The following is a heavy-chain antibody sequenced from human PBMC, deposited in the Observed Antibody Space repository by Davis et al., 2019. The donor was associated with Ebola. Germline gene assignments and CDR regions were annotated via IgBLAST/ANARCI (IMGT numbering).Heavy chain of an antibody. D-gene: IGHD6-19*01. CDR3: ARFKRIAVAGLDY. CDR1: GFTFSSYA. Sequence: GESLKISCAASGFTFSSYAMHWVRQAPGKGLEWVAVISYDGSNKYYADSVKGRFTISRDNSKNTLYLQMNSLRAEDTAVYYCARFKRIAVAGLDYWGQGTLVTVSS. CDR2: ISYDGSNK. J-gene: IGHJ4*02. V-gene: IGHV3-30-3*01.